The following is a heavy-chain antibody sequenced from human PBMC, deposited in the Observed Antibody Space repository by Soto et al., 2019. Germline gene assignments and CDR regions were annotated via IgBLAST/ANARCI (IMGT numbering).Heavy chain of an antibody. J-gene: IGHJ4*02. CDR3: ANRGDCSGGSCHIPRFDY. Sequence: GXSLRLSCAASGFTVSSNYMSWVRQAPGKGLEWVSVIYSGGSTYYADSVKGRFTISRDNSKNTLYLQMNSLRAEDTAVYYCANRGDCSGGSCHIPRFDYLGQGTLVTVSS. V-gene: IGHV3-66*01. D-gene: IGHD2-15*01. CDR1: GFTVSSNY. CDR2: IYSGGST.